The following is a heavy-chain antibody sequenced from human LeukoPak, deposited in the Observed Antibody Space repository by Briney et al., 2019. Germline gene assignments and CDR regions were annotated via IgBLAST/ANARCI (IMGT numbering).Heavy chain of an antibody. Sequence: SETLSLTCTVSGVSVTSYYWSWLRKPAGKGLEWIWRIYTSGSTSSNPSLSIRLTMSVYTSKNQFSLNLSSVTAADTAMYYCARFTKDSCSSSGYYFDSWGQGTLVTVSS. V-gene: IGHV4-4*07. CDR1: GVSVTSYY. D-gene: IGHD6-13*01. CDR2: IYTSGST. CDR3: ARFTKDSCSSSGYYFDS. J-gene: IGHJ4*02.